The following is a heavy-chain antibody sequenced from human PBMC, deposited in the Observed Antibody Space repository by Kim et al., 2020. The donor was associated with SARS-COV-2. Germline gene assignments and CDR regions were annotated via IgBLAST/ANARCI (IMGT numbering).Heavy chain of an antibody. J-gene: IGHJ4*02. Sequence: SETLSLTCTVSGGSISSSSYYWGWIRQPPGKGLEWIGSIYYSGSTYYNPSLKSRVTISVDTSKNQFSLKLSSVTAADTAVYYCARPYSHSSSSDYWGQGTLVTVSS. CDR3: ARPYSHSSSSDY. CDR1: GGSISSSSYY. D-gene: IGHD6-13*01. CDR2: IYYSGST. V-gene: IGHV4-39*01.